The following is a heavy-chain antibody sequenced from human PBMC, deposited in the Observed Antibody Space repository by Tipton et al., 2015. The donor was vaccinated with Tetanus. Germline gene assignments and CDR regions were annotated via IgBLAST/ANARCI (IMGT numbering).Heavy chain of an antibody. D-gene: IGHD1-26*01. V-gene: IGHV4-39*01. CDR1: GGSMSSHY. Sequence: TLSLTCSVSGGSMSSHYWGWVRLPPGKGLEWIAGIYYSGNSYYNPTFQSRVTISVDTSRNQFSLRLSSVTAADTAVYYCARLIVGATTSEYFQHWGQGTLVTVSS. CDR3: ARLIVGATTSEYFQH. J-gene: IGHJ1*01. CDR2: IYYSGNS.